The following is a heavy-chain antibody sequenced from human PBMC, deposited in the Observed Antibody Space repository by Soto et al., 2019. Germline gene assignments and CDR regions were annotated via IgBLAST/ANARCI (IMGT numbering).Heavy chain of an antibody. Sequence: SGPTLVNPTQTLTLTCSFSGFSLTSRAVGVGWIRQPPGKALEWLALIYWDDDNHYSPSLRTRLTVTKDTTKNQVVLRMSNLDPGDTATYYCAHGSGCLFDHWRQGTLVTVSS. D-gene: IGHD5-12*01. V-gene: IGHV2-5*02. CDR2: IYWDDDN. J-gene: IGHJ5*02. CDR1: GFSLTSRAVG. CDR3: AHGSGCLFDH.